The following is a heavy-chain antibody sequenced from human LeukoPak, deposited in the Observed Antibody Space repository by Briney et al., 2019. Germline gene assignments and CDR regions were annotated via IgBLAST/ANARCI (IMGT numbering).Heavy chain of an antibody. CDR3: ARAEGVDFSNYLNWFDP. J-gene: IGHJ5*02. V-gene: IGHV1-69*13. Sequence: SVKVSCKASGGTFSSYAISWVRQAPGQGLEWPGGIIPMFGTAKYAQRFQGKLTITADESTSTAYMELSSLRSEDTAVYYCARAEGVDFSNYLNWFDPWGQGTLVTVSS. CDR2: IIPMFGTA. CDR1: GGTFSSYA. D-gene: IGHD4-11*01.